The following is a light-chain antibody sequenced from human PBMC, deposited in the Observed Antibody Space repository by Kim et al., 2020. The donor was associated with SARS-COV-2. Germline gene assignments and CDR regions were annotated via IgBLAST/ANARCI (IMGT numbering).Light chain of an antibody. Sequence: QSITISCTGTTSDVGGYNFVSWYQQHPGKAPKLMIYDVSNRPSGVSNRFSGSKSGNTASLTVSELQTEDEAHYYCTSYTTFSTLLFGGGTQLTVL. CDR1: TSDVGGYNF. J-gene: IGLJ2*01. CDR3: TSYTTFSTLL. V-gene: IGLV2-14*03. CDR2: DVS.